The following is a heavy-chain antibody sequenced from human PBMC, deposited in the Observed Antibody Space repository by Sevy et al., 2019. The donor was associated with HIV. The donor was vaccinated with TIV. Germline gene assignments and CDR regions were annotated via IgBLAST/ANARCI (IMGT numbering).Heavy chain of an antibody. CDR1: GFSFSSDW. CDR3: ARGNSGSFDY. D-gene: IGHD3-22*01. CDR2: IKQDESEK. V-gene: IGHV3-7*04. J-gene: IGHJ4*02. Sequence: GGSLRLSCAASGFSFSSDWMHWVRQAPGKGLEWVANIKQDESEKYYVASVKGRFTISRDNAKNSVYLQMNSLRPEDTAIYYSARGNSGSFDYWGQGTLVTVSS.